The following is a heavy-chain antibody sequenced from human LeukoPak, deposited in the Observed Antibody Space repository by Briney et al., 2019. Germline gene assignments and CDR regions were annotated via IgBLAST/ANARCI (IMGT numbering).Heavy chain of an antibody. D-gene: IGHD2-2*01. CDR3: ARGGGVVVPVHMFDP. J-gene: IGHJ5*02. V-gene: IGHV1-46*01. Sequence: GASVKVSCKASGYTFTSYYMHWVRQAPGQGLEWMGIINPSGGSTSYAQKFQGRVTMTRDTSTSTVYMELSSLRSEDTAVYYCARGGGVVVPVHMFDPWGQGTLVTVSS. CDR2: INPSGGST. CDR1: GYTFTSYY.